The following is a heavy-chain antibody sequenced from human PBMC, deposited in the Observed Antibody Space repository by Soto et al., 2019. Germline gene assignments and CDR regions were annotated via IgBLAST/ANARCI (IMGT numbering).Heavy chain of an antibody. CDR3: ARDRGVAPPVAGNTHYYYYMDV. D-gene: IGHD6-19*01. CDR2: ISAFNGNT. CDR1: GYSFTNYG. Sequence: QDQLLQSGAEVKKPGASVTVSCKASGYSFTNYGITWERQAPGQGLEWMGWISAFNGNTHYAQKLQGRVTMTTDASTSTAYMQLRILRSDDTAVYYCARDRGVAPPVAGNTHYYYYMDVWGKGTTVTVSS. J-gene: IGHJ6*03. V-gene: IGHV1-18*01.